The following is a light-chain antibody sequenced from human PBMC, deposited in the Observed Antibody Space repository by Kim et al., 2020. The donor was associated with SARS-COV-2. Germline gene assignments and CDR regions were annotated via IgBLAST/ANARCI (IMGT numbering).Light chain of an antibody. V-gene: IGLV1-44*01. CDR2: GDG. CDR1: KSNVGNNP. CDR3: AAWDGSLNVWV. Sequence: VLTQPPSASGTPGQRVTISCSGSKSNVGNNPVNWYQQFPGTAPKLLIYGDGQRPSGVFDRFSGSKSGTSASLAIGGLHSEDEADYYCAAWDGSLNVWVFGGGTQLTVL. J-gene: IGLJ3*02.